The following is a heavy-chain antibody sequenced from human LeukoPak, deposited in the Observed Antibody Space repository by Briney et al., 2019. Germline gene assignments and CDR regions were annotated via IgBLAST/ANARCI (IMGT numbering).Heavy chain of an antibody. D-gene: IGHD2-15*01. Sequence: KSSETLSLTCAVYGGSFSGYYWSWIRQPPGKGLEWIGEINHSGSTNYNPSLKSRVTISVDTSKNQFSLKLSSVTAADTAVYYCARGVPSWGIVVVVAATRFTWFDPWGQGTLVTVSS. J-gene: IGHJ5*02. CDR2: INHSGST. CDR1: GGSFSGYY. V-gene: IGHV4-34*01. CDR3: ARGVPSWGIVVVVAATRFTWFDP.